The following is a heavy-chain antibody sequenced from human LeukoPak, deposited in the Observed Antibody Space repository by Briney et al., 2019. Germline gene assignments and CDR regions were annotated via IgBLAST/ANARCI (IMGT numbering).Heavy chain of an antibody. Sequence: ASVKVSCKASGYTFTGYYMHWVRQAPGQGLEWMGWINPNSGGTNYAQKFQGRVTMTRDTSISTAYMELSRLRSDDTAVYYCARDVRQDYDSSGYYSYWGQGTLVTVSS. CDR2: INPNSGGT. J-gene: IGHJ4*02. CDR3: ARDVRQDYDSSGYYSY. CDR1: GYTFTGYY. V-gene: IGHV1-2*02. D-gene: IGHD3-22*01.